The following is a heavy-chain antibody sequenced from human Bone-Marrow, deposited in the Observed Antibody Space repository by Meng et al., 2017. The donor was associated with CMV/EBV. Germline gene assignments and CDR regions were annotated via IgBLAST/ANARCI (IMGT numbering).Heavy chain of an antibody. CDR3: ARVQPHLPYYYGMDV. CDR1: GGSISSYY. V-gene: IGHV4-59*01. Sequence: SETLSLTCTVSGGSISSYYWSWIRQPPGKGLEWIGYIHYSGSTNYNPSLKSRVTISVDTSKNQFSLKLSSVTAADTAVYYCARVQPHLPYYYGMDVWGQGTTVTVSS. J-gene: IGHJ6*02. CDR2: IHYSGST. D-gene: IGHD5-18*01.